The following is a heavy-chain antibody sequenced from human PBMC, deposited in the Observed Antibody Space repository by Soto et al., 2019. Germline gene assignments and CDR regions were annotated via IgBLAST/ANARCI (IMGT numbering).Heavy chain of an antibody. J-gene: IGHJ4*02. CDR3: ARTSTSGTRFDS. D-gene: IGHD1-1*01. Sequence: QVQLQESGPGLVKPSGTLSLTCAVSGGSISTSNWWSWVRQPPGKGLEWIGEVYHSGSTNYNPSLKIRVAMSAAESMNQFSLKLNSVTAAGTALDSCARTSTSGTRFDSWGQGRLVTVSS. CDR2: VYHSGST. CDR1: GGSISTSNW. V-gene: IGHV4-4*02.